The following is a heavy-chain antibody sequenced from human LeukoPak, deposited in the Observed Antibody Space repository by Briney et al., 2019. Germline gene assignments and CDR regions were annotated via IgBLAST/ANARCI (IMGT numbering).Heavy chain of an antibody. CDR2: IYYSGST. V-gene: IGHV4-59*01. CDR1: GGSISSYY. J-gene: IGHJ5*02. Sequence: SETLSLTCTVSGGSISSYYWSWIRQPPGKGLEWIGYIYYSGSTSYNPSLKSRVTISVDTSKNQFSLKLSSVTAADTAVYYCAREEIAAAGIHLWGQGTLVTVSS. D-gene: IGHD6-13*01. CDR3: AREEIAAAGIHL.